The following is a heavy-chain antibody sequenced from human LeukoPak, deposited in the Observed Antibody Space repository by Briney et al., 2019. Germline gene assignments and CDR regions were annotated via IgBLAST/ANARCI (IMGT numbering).Heavy chain of an antibody. CDR1: GGSISSGGYY. CDR3: ARDCHYYDSSGYYSGMDV. D-gene: IGHD3-22*01. J-gene: IGHJ6*02. V-gene: IGHV4-31*03. CDR2: IYYSGST. Sequence: SETLSLTCTVSGGSISSGGYYWRWIRQHPGKGLEWIGYIYYSGSTYYNPSLKSRVTISVDTSKNQFSLKLSSVTAADTAVYYCARDCHYYDSSGYYSGMDVWGQGTTVTVSS.